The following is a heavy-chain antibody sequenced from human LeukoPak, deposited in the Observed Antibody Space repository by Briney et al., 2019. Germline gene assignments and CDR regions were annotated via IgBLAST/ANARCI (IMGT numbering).Heavy chain of an antibody. V-gene: IGHV3-21*01. Sequence: GGSLRLSCAASGFTFSNYWMHWVRQAPGKGLEWVSSISSSSSYIYYADSVKGRFTISRDNAKNSLYLQMNSLRAEDTAVYYYARVGPPYDILTGYYRYWGQGTLVTVSS. CDR3: ARVGPPYDILTGYYRY. CDR2: ISSSSSYI. J-gene: IGHJ4*02. D-gene: IGHD3-9*01. CDR1: GFTFSNYW.